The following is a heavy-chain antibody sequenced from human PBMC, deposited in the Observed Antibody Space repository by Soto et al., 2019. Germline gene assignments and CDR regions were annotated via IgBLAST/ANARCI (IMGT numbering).Heavy chain of an antibody. V-gene: IGHV1-69*01. J-gene: IGHJ6*02. D-gene: IGHD3-10*01. CDR1: GGTFSSYA. Sequence: QVQLVQSGAEVKKPGSSVKVSCKASGGTFSSYAISWVRQAPGQGLEWMGGIIPIFGTANYAQKFQGRVTSTADESTITAYMELSTLGSGDTAVYYCARDRTTYYYGSGSYGRHYYGMGVWGHGTTVTVSS. CDR3: ARDRTTYYYGSGSYGRHYYGMGV. CDR2: IIPIFGTA.